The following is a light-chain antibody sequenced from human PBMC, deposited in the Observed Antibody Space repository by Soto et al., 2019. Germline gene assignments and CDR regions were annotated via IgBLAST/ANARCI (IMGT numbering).Light chain of an antibody. CDR1: QSVSSN. Sequence: EIVMTQSPATLSVSPGERATLSCRASQSVSSNLAWYQQKPGQAPRLLMYGASTRATGIPARLSGSGSGTDFTLTISSLQSEDFAIYYCQQYDRWPPRTFGQGTKVEIK. CDR2: GAS. J-gene: IGKJ1*01. CDR3: QQYDRWPPRT. V-gene: IGKV3-15*01.